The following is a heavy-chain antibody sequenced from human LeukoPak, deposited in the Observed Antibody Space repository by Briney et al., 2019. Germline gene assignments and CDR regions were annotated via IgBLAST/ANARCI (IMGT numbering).Heavy chain of an antibody. J-gene: IGHJ4*02. CDR1: GGSISHYY. CDR3: ARGYTKWGLNY. D-gene: IGHD1-26*01. V-gene: IGHV4-4*07. Sequence: TSSETLSLTCTVSGGSISHYYWSWIRQPAGKGLEWIGRMYTSGRTNYGPSLKSRVTISVDTSKNQFSLKLSSVTAADTAVYYCARGYTKWGLNYWGQGTLVTVSS. CDR2: MYTSGRT.